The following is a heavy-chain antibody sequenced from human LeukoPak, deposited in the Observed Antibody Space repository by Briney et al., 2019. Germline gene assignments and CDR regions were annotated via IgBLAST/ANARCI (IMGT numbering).Heavy chain of an antibody. V-gene: IGHV3-21*01. CDR3: ARSQQLWWFDT. CDR1: GFTFSSYN. J-gene: IGHJ5*02. Sequence: GGSLRLSCAASGFTFSSYNVNWVRQAPGKGLEWVSSTSSDSSYADSVKGRFIISRDNAKTSLYLQMNSLRAEDTAVYFCARSQQLWWFDTWGQGTLVTVSS. CDR2: TSSDSS. D-gene: IGHD6-13*01.